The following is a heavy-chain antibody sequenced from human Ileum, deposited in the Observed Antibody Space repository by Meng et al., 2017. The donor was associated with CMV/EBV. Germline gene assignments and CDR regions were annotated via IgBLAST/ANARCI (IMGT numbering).Heavy chain of an antibody. CDR2: IYYSGST. CDR3: ARVVYSSYDFDS. J-gene: IGHJ4*02. V-gene: IGHV4-59*01. Sequence: QVQLQESGPGLVKPSETLSLTCNVSGSSISSYYWSWIRQPPGKGLEWIGYIYYSGSTNYNPSLKSRVAISIDTSKNQFSLNLSSVTAADTAVYYCARVVYSSYDFDSWGQGTLVTVSS. CDR1: GSSISSYY. D-gene: IGHD5-12*01.